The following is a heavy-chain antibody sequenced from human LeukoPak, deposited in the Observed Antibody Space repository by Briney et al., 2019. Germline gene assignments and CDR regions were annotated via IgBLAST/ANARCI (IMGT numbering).Heavy chain of an antibody. V-gene: IGHV3-15*04. CDR2: IESKSDGGTT. D-gene: IGHD3-22*01. Sequence: GGSLRLSCAASGFTFTAAWMSWVRQAPGKGLEWVGRIESKSDGGTTYYAAPVKGRFTISRDDLKNTLYLQMNSLKTEDTAVYYCAKDPTMIVVVIPDYWGQGTLVTASS. CDR1: GFTFTAAW. CDR3: AKDPTMIVVVIPDY. J-gene: IGHJ4*02.